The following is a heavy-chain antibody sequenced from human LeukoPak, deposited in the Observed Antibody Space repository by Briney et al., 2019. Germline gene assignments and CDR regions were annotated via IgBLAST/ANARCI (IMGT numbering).Heavy chain of an antibody. D-gene: IGHD1-26*01. CDR3: ARGVMGSSSD. CDR2: IYSGGST. V-gene: IGHV3-53*01. J-gene: IGHJ4*02. Sequence: GGSLRLSCAASGFMFADHGMTWVRQAPGKGLEWVSVIYSGGSTYYADSVKGRFTISRDNSKNTLYLQMNSLRAEDTAVYYCARGVMGSSSDWGQGTLVTVSS. CDR1: GFMFADHG.